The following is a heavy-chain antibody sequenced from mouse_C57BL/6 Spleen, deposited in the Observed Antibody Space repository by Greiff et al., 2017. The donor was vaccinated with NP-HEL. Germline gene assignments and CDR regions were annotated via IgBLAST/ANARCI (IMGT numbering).Heavy chain of an antibody. CDR3: ARRRDGGYAMDY. CDR2: ISSGSSTI. D-gene: IGHD3-3*01. J-gene: IGHJ4*01. Sequence: EVKVIESGGGLVKPGGSLKLSCAASGFTFSDYGMHWVRQAPEKGLEWVAYISSGSSTIYYADTVKGRFTISRDNAKNTLFLQMTSLGSEDTAMYYCARRRDGGYAMDYWGQGTSVTVSS. V-gene: IGHV5-17*01. CDR1: GFTFSDYG.